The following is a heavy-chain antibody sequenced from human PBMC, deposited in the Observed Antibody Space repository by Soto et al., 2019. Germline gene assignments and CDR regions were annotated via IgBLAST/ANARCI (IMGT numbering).Heavy chain of an antibody. Sequence: QVQLVESGGGVVQPGGSLTLSCTTSGFTFRNYGMHWVRQAPGKGLEWAAVISYDGSTAHYADSVRGRFTIYRDNSKNTMFLQMNSLRAEDTAVYYCEKEWTEHSSKWHFRHWGQGTLVTVSS. CDR1: GFTFRNYG. CDR3: EKEWTEHSSKWHFRH. D-gene: IGHD6-6*01. J-gene: IGHJ1*01. CDR2: ISYDGSTA. V-gene: IGHV3-30*18.